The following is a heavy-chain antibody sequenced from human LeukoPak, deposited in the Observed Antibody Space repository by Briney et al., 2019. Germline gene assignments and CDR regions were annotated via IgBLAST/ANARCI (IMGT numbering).Heavy chain of an antibody. Sequence: PGGSLRLSCAASGFTFSGSAMHWVRQASGKGLEWVGRIRSKANSYATAYAASVKGRFTISRDDSKNTAYLQMNSLRAEDTAVYYCAKDSSSWFYYFDYWGQGTLVTVSS. CDR1: GFTFSGSA. CDR3: AKDSSSWFYYFDY. CDR2: IRSKANSYAT. V-gene: IGHV3-73*01. D-gene: IGHD6-13*01. J-gene: IGHJ4*02.